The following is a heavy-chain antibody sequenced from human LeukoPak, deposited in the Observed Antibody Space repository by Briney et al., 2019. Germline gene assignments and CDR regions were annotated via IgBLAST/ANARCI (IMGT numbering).Heavy chain of an antibody. CDR3: ARVSRDSSGWFPNFDY. CDR2: IHYSGIT. J-gene: IGHJ4*02. V-gene: IGHV4-59*01. CDR1: GGSISSYY. Sequence: SETLSLTCTVSGGSISSYYWSWIRQPPGKGLEWIGHIHYSGITNYNPSLRGRVTISVDTSKNQFSLKVSSVTAADTAVYYCARVSRDSSGWFPNFDYWGQGTLVTVSS. D-gene: IGHD6-19*01.